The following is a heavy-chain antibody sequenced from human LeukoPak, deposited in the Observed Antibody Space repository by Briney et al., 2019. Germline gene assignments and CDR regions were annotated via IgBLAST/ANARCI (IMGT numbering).Heavy chain of an antibody. D-gene: IGHD3-22*01. V-gene: IGHV3-66*01. CDR3: AKDGYDSGGYSFDY. CDR2: IYSGGST. CDR1: GFTVSSNY. J-gene: IGHJ4*01. Sequence: PGGSLRLSCAASGFTVSSNYMSWVRQAPGKGLEWVSVIYSGGSTYYADSVKGRFTISRDNSKNTLYLHMNSLRVEDTAVYYCAKDGYDSGGYSFDYWGHGTLVTVSS.